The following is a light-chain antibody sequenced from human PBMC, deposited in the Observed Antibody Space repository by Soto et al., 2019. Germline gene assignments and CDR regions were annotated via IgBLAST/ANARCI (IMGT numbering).Light chain of an antibody. CDR1: QSVTSTY. J-gene: IGKJ1*01. CDR2: GAS. CDR3: HQYGYSLWT. V-gene: IGKV3-20*01. Sequence: ESVLTQSPGTLSLSPGERATPSCRASQSVTSTYLAWYQQKPGQAPRLLIYGASSRATGIPDRFSGSGSGTDFTLTISRLEPEDFALYYCHQYGYSLWTFGQGTKVDIK.